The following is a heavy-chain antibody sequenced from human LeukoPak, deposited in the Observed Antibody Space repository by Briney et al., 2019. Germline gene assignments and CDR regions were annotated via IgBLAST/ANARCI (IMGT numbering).Heavy chain of an antibody. J-gene: IGHJ4*02. CDR2: INHSGST. CDR3: ARGPSDYGDYLFDY. D-gene: IGHD4-17*01. V-gene: IGHV4-34*01. CDR1: GGSFSGYY. Sequence: KPSETLSLTCAVYGGSFSGYYWSWIRQPPGKGVEWIGEINHSGSTNYNPSLKSRVTISVDTSKNQFSLKLSSVTAADTAVYYCARGPSDYGDYLFDYWGQGTLVTVSS.